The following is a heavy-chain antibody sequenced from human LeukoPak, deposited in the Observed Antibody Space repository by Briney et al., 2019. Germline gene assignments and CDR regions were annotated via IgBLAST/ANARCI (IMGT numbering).Heavy chain of an antibody. V-gene: IGHV3-30-3*01. J-gene: IGHJ6*02. CDR2: ISYDGSNK. CDR1: GFTFSSYA. Sequence: PGRSLRLSCAASGFTFSSYAMHWVRQAPGKGLVWVAVISYDGSNKYYADSVKGRFTISRDNSKNTLYLQMNSLRAEDTAVYYCARVGVPYYYYGMDVWGQGTTVTVSS. CDR3: ARVGVPYYYYGMDV.